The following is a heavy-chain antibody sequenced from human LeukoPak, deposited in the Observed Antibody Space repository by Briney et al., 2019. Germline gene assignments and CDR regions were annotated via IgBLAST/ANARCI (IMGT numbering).Heavy chain of an antibody. D-gene: IGHD4-23*01. J-gene: IGHJ4*02. V-gene: IGHV4-39*01. CDR1: GFTFSSYSMN. Sequence: GSLRLSCAASGFTFSSYSMNWVRKAPGKGLEGFGSIYDSRTIYYNPSLNSRVTISAVTSKNQFSLQLNSVTAADTAVYYCARHDGRSGGTMGALDSWGQGSLVTVSS. CDR3: ARHDGRSGGTMGALDS. CDR2: IYDSRTI.